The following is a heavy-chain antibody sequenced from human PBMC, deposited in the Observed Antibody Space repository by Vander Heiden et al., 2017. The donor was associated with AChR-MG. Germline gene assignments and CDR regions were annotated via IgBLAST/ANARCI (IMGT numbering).Heavy chain of an antibody. V-gene: IGHV1-69*06. Sequence: QVHPVQSGAEVKKPGSSVRVSCKASGGTFTNPATRCPRPAPGTALEWMGGIFPFVGAVTIVREFQSRVTITADSSTVTTYMELRRLSTDDTAMYDGASRDTNTENGMGVWGLGTTSTVS. CDR3: ASRDTNTENGMGV. J-gene: IGHJ6*01. CDR2: IFPFVGAV. CDR1: GGTFTNPA.